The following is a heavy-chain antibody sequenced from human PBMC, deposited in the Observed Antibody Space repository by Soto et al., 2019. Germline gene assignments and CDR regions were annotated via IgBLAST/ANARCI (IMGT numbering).Heavy chain of an antibody. Sequence: PSETLSLTCTVSGGSISSVGYYWSWIRQHPGKGLEWIGYIYYSGRTSYTPSLKSRVTISADTSKNQFSLKLSTVTAADTAVYYCARGYSRGYLGNWFDPWGQGTLVTVSS. CDR3: ARGYSRGYLGNWFDP. V-gene: IGHV4-31*03. J-gene: IGHJ5*02. CDR2: IYYSGRT. D-gene: IGHD3-22*01. CDR1: GGSISSVGYY.